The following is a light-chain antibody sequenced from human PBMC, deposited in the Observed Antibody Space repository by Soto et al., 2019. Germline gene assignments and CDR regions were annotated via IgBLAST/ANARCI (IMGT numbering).Light chain of an antibody. CDR2: GAS. J-gene: IGKJ3*01. CDR1: QSVSRN. CDR3: QQYNNWPPFT. Sequence: EIVMTQSPATLSVSPGERATLSCRASQSVSRNLAWYQQKPGQAPRLLIYGASNRATGIPARFSGSGSGTEFTLTISSLQSKDFAVYYCQQYNNWPPFTFGPGTKVDIK. V-gene: IGKV3-15*01.